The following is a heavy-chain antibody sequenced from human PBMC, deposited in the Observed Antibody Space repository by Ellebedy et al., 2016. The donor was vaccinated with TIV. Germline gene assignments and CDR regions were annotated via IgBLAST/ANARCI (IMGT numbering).Heavy chain of an antibody. CDR2: IYPNDADT. V-gene: IGHV5-51*01. CDR1: GYRFHTYW. D-gene: IGHD7-27*01. CDR3: AVAPEGELGGY. J-gene: IGHJ4*02. Sequence: GGSLRLXCKGSGYRFHTYWIGWVRQTTGKGLEWMGIIYPNDADTRYNPAFRGQVTISVDKSISTVYLRWSSLKVSDSAIYFCAVAPEGELGGYWGQGTRVTVSS.